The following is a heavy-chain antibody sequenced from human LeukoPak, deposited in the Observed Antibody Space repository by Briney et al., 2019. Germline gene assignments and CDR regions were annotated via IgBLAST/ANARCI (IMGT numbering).Heavy chain of an antibody. D-gene: IGHD6-19*01. CDR2: IYTSGST. CDR3: ARQRTGYSSGRNWFDP. CDR1: GGSIRSHY. V-gene: IGHV4-4*07. J-gene: IGHJ5*02. Sequence: KPSETLSLTCTVSGGSIRSHYWSWIRQPAGKGLEWIGRIYTSGSTNYNPSLKSRVTISVDTSKNQFSLKLSSVTAADTAVYYCARQRTGYSSGRNWFDPWGQGTLVTVSS.